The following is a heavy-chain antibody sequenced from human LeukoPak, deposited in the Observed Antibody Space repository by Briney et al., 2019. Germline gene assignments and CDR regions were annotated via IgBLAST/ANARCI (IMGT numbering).Heavy chain of an antibody. CDR2: IRSKANSYAT. Sequence: GGSLRLSCAASGFTFSGSAMHWVRQASGKGLEWVGRIRSKANSYATAYAASVKGRFTISRDDSKNTAYLQMNSLKTEDTAVYYCAKDGGIAVAGDGEAYYFDYWGQGTLVTVSS. D-gene: IGHD6-19*01. J-gene: IGHJ4*02. CDR3: AKDGGIAVAGDGEAYYFDY. V-gene: IGHV3-73*01. CDR1: GFTFSGSA.